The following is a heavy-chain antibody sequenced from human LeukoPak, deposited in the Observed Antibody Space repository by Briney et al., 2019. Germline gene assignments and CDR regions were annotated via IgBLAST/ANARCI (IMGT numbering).Heavy chain of an antibody. CDR3: ARWETYGSRNWFDP. CDR2: IYTSGST. D-gene: IGHD3-10*01. Sequence: SETLSLTCTVSGGSITNYYWSWIRQPAGKGLEWIGRIYTSGSTNYNPSLKSRVTMSVDTSKNQFSLKLSSVTAADTAVYYCARWETYGSRNWFDPWGQGTLVTVSS. V-gene: IGHV4-4*07. J-gene: IGHJ5*02. CDR1: GGSITNYY.